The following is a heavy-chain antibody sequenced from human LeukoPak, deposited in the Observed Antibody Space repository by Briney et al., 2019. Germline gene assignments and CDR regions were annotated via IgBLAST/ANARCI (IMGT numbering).Heavy chain of an antibody. D-gene: IGHD3-10*01. J-gene: IGHJ3*02. Sequence: SSQTLSLTCTVSGGSISSGGYYWSWIRQPPGKGLEWIGYIYHSGSTYYNPSLKSRVTISVDTSKNQFSLKLSSVTAADTAVYYCARGYGSGSYTAFDIWGQGTMVTVSS. CDR3: ARGYGSGSYTAFDI. CDR2: IYHSGST. CDR1: GGSISSGGYY. V-gene: IGHV4-30-2*01.